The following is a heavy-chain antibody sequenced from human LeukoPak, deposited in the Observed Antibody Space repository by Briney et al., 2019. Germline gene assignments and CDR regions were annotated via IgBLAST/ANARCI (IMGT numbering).Heavy chain of an antibody. CDR2: IYYSGST. J-gene: IGHJ4*02. CDR1: GGSISSYC. V-gene: IGHV4-59*08. CDR3: ARQIVVPPYYFDY. D-gene: IGHD3-22*01. Sequence: SETLSLTCTVSGGSISSYCWSWIRQPPGKGLEWIGYIYYSGSTNYNPSLKSRITISVDTSKNEFSLKLSSVTAADTAVYYCARQIVVPPYYFDYWGQGTLVTVSS.